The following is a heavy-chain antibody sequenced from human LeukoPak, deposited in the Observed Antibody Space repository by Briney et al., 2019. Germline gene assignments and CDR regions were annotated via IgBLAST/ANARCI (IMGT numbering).Heavy chain of an antibody. CDR2: IYGSGST. D-gene: IGHD6-25*01. J-gene: IGHJ4*02. CDR3: ARSAAGGWYYFDN. Sequence: SETLSLTCTVSGGSISSYYWSWIRQPAGKGLEWIGRIYGSGSTNYNPSLKSRVTMSVDTSKNQFSLNLTSVTAADTAVYYCARSAAGGWYYFDNWGQGTRVTVSS. V-gene: IGHV4-4*07. CDR1: GGSISSYY.